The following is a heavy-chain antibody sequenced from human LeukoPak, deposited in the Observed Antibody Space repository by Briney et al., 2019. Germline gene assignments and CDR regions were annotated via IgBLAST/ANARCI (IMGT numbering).Heavy chain of an antibody. Sequence: GGSLRLSCAASGFTFTSYAMSWVRQAPGKGLEWVSVISGSGGRTYYADSVKGRFTISRDNSKNTLYLQMNSLRAEDTAVYFCAKENTKTSFRPGEATATKGYFDYWGQGTLVTVSS. CDR1: GFTFTSYA. CDR2: ISGSGGRT. J-gene: IGHJ4*02. CDR3: AKENTKTSFRPGEATATKGYFDY. D-gene: IGHD4-17*01. V-gene: IGHV3-23*01.